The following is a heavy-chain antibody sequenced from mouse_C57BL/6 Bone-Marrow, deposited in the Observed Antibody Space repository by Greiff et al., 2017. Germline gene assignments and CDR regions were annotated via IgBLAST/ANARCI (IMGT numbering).Heavy chain of an antibody. CDR1: GYAFSSSW. Sequence: VQLQQSGPELVKPGASVKISCKASGYAFSSSWMNWVKQRPGKGLEWIGRIYPGDGDTNYNGKFKGKATLTADKSSSTAYMQLSSLTSEDFAVYYCARSPRDVWGTGTTVTVSS. V-gene: IGHV1-82*01. CDR2: IYPGDGDT. J-gene: IGHJ1*03. CDR3: ARSPRDV.